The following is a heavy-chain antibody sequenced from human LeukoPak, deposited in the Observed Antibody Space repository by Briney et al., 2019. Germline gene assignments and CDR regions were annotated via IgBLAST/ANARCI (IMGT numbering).Heavy chain of an antibody. Sequence: GGSLRLSCVVSGFTFSSCAMSWVRQAPGKGLEWVSGISGSGDNTYYADSVKGRFTISRDNSKNTLYVQMNSLGTEDTAAYYCANGSYYDSSGSFYFDYWGQGTLVTVSS. CDR1: GFTFSSCA. V-gene: IGHV3-23*01. J-gene: IGHJ4*02. CDR2: ISGSGDNT. D-gene: IGHD3-22*01. CDR3: ANGSYYDSSGSFYFDY.